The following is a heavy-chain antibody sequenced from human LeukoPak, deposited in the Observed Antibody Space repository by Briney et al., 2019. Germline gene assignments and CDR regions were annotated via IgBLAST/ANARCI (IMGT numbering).Heavy chain of an antibody. CDR2: ISSSSSYI. Sequence: PGGSLRLSCAVSGFTFDDYGMNWVRQAPGKGLEWVSSISSSSSYIYYADSVKGRFTISRDNAKNSLYLQMNSLRAEDTAVYYCARDRESYDFWSGYSDPDAFDIWGQGTMVTVSS. J-gene: IGHJ3*02. CDR1: GFTFDDYG. CDR3: ARDRESYDFWSGYSDPDAFDI. D-gene: IGHD3-3*01. V-gene: IGHV3-21*01.